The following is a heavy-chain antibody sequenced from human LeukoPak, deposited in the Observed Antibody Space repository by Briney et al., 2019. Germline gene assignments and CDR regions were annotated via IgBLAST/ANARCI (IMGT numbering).Heavy chain of an antibody. J-gene: IGHJ4*02. Sequence: GGPLRLSCAASGCSFHSNSMHWGRQTPGKGLEWVSLIGWDGDSIYYVDSVKGRFTTSRDNSKNSLYLQMNSLRTEDTAHSYCVRAHQIIGDYYAPNYVDSWGQGTLVTVSS. CDR3: VRAHQIIGDYYAPNYVDS. CDR1: GCSFHSNS. CDR2: IGWDGDSI. V-gene: IGHV3-43*01. D-gene: IGHD2-21*02.